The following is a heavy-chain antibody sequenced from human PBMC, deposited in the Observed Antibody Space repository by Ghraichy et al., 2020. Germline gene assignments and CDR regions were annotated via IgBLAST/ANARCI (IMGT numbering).Heavy chain of an antibody. Sequence: GGSLRLSCAASGFSFTDYAMTWVRQAPGKGLEWVSAIVAGGSSTYYADSVKGRFTVSRDNPKSTLYLQMNSLRAEDTAVYYCATSPDSTYHAWGSFRAEYWGQGTLVTVSS. V-gene: IGHV3-23*01. CDR1: GFSFTDYA. D-gene: IGHD3-16*02. J-gene: IGHJ4*02. CDR3: ATSPDSTYHAWGSFRAEY. CDR2: IVAGGSST.